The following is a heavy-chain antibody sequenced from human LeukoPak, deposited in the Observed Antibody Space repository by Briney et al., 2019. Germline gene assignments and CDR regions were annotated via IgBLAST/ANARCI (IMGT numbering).Heavy chain of an antibody. CDR2: FDPEDGET. J-gene: IGHJ3*02. Sequence: ASVKVSCKVSGYTLTELSMHWVRQAPGQGLEWTGGFDPEDGETIYAQKFQGRVTMTEDTSTDTAYMELSSLRSEDTAVYYCATSGRFGYYGSGSQTDAFYIWGQGTMVTVSS. V-gene: IGHV1-24*01. D-gene: IGHD3-10*01. CDR1: GYTLTELS. CDR3: ATSGRFGYYGSGSQTDAFYI.